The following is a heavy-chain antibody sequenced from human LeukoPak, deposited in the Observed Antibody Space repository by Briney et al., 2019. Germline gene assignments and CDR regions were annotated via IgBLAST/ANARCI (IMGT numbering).Heavy chain of an antibody. CDR1: GFTFSSYN. J-gene: IGHJ4*02. CDR3: ARRSGSYKGFDY. CDR2: ISSSSSTI. Sequence: GGSLRLSCAASGFTFSSYNMNWVRQAPGKGLEWVSHISSSSSTINYADSVKGRFTISRDNAKNSLYLQMNGLRAEDTAVYYCARRSGSYKGFDYWGQGALVTVSS. V-gene: IGHV3-48*01. D-gene: IGHD1-26*01.